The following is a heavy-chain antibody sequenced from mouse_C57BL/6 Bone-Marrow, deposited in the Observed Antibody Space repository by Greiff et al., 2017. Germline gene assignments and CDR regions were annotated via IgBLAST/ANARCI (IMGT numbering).Heavy chain of an antibody. V-gene: IGHV5-6*01. CDR3: ARHPPFSEAY. Sequence: EVMLVESGGDLVKPGGSLKLSCAASGFTFSSYGMSWVRQTPDKRLEWVATISSGGSYTYYPDSVKGRFTISRDNAKNTLYLQMSSLKSEDTAMYYCARHPPFSEAYWGQGTLVTVSA. J-gene: IGHJ3*01. CDR2: ISSGGSYT. CDR1: GFTFSSYG.